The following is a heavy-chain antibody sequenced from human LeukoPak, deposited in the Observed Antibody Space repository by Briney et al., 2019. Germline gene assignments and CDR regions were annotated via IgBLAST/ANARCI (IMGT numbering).Heavy chain of an antibody. Sequence: SQILSLTCTVSGGSISSGGYYWSWIRQHPGKGLEWIGYIYYSGSTYYNPSLKSRVTISVDTSKNQFSLKLSSVTAADTAVYYCAREAYYYGSGSYYELDYWGQGTLVTVSS. J-gene: IGHJ4*02. CDR1: GGSISSGGYY. CDR2: IYYSGST. CDR3: AREAYYYGSGSYYELDY. D-gene: IGHD3-10*01. V-gene: IGHV4-31*03.